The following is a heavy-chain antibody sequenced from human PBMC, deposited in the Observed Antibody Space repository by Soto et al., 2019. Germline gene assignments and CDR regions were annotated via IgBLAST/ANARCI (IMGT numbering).Heavy chain of an antibody. V-gene: IGHV4-31*03. D-gene: IGHD3-3*01. CDR3: ARSGYDYWSGPVPSADY. CDR2: IYHSGSA. CDR1: GGSISSGDYY. Sequence: SETLSLTCSVSGGSISSGDYYWSWIRQHPGKGLEWIGYIYHSGSAYYNPSLKSRLKMSVDTSKNRFSLNLTSVTAADTAVYYCARSGYDYWSGPVPSADYWGRGTLVTVSS. J-gene: IGHJ4*02.